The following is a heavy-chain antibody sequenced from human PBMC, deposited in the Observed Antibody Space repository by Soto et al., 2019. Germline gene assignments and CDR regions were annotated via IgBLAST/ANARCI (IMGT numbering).Heavy chain of an antibody. V-gene: IGHV3-30-3*01. D-gene: IGHD2-2*01. CDR1: GFTFSSYA. CDR3: ARSSSDAFDI. Sequence: GGSLRLSCAASGFTFSSYAMRWVRQAPGKGLEWVAVISYDGSNKYYADSVKGRFTISRDNSKNTLYLQMNSLRAEDTAVYYCARSSSDAFDIWGQGTMVTVSS. CDR2: ISYDGSNK. J-gene: IGHJ3*02.